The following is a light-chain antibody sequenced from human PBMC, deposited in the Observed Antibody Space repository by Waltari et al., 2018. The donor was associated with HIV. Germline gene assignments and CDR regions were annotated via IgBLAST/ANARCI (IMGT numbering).Light chain of an antibody. CDR3: CSYAGSYTHVV. Sequence: TQSPGTLSLSPGERATISCTGTSSDVGGYNYVSWYQQHPGKAPKLMIYDVSKRPSGVPDRFSGSKSGNTASLTISGLQAEDEADYYCCSYAGSYTHVVFGGGTKLTVL. CDR1: SSDVGGYNY. J-gene: IGLJ2*01. CDR2: DVS. V-gene: IGLV2-11*01.